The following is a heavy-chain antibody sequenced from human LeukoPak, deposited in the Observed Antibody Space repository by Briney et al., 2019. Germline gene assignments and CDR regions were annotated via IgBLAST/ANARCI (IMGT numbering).Heavy chain of an antibody. J-gene: IGHJ5*02. D-gene: IGHD6-13*01. CDR2: IYYSGST. Sequence: SETLSLTCTVSGGSISSGGYYWSWLRQHPGKGLEWIGYIYYSGSTYYNPSLKSRVTISVDTSKNQFSLKLSSVTAADTAVYYCARVDDSSSLRNWFAPWGQGTLVTVSS. CDR3: ARVDDSSSLRNWFAP. V-gene: IGHV4-31*03. CDR1: GGSISSGGYY.